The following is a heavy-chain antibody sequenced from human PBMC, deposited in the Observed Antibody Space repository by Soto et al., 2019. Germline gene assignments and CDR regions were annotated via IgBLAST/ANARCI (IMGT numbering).Heavy chain of an antibody. CDR3: AVSIGARYFDY. D-gene: IGHD6-6*01. CDR2: IYYSGST. J-gene: IGHJ4*02. V-gene: IGHV4-30-4*01. Sequence: QVQLQESGPGLVKPSQTLSLTCTVSGGSISSGDYYWSWIRQPPGKGLEWIGYIYYSGSTYYNPSLKSRVXISVDTSKNQFSLXXSSVTAADTAVYYCAVSIGARYFDYWGQGTLVTVSS. CDR1: GGSISSGDYY.